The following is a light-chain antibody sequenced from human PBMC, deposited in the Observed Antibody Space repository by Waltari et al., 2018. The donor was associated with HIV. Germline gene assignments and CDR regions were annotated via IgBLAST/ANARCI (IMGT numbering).Light chain of an antibody. V-gene: IGKV3-15*01. CDR2: GAS. CDR3: QQYNNWPPYT. Sequence: EIVMTQSPATLSVSPGERATLSCRASQSISSNLAWYQQKPGQAPRLLIYGASTRATGIPVRFSGSGSVTEFTLTISSLQSEDFAVYYCQQYNNWPPYTFGQGTKLEIK. J-gene: IGKJ2*01. CDR1: QSISSN.